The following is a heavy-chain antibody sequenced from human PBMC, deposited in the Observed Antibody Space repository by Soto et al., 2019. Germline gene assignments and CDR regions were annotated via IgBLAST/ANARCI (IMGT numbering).Heavy chain of an antibody. CDR2: INAGNGNT. CDR1: GYTFTSYA. V-gene: IGHV1-3*01. D-gene: IGHD1-1*01. CDR3: ARATRGTGPAHSYYYYGMDV. J-gene: IGHJ6*02. Sequence: ASVKVSCKASGYTFTSYAMHWVRQAPGQRLEWMGWINAGNGNTKYSQKFQGRVTIARDTSASTAYMELSSLRSEDTAVYYCARATRGTGPAHSYYYYGMDVWGQGTTVTVSS.